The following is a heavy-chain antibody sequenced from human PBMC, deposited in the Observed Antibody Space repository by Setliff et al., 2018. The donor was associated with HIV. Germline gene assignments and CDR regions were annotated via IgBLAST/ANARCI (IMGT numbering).Heavy chain of an antibody. CDR3: VKWNYPNS. J-gene: IGHJ4*02. D-gene: IGHD1-7*01. V-gene: IGHV3-74*01. CDR1: GFTLSDHW. Sequence: PGGSLRLSCAASGFTLSDHWMHWVRQVPGKGLVRVSRTNNDGSITNYADFVKGRFTMSRDSAKNTLYLQMNSLRVEDAAVYYCVKWNYPNSWGQGTLVTVSS. CDR2: TNNDGSIT.